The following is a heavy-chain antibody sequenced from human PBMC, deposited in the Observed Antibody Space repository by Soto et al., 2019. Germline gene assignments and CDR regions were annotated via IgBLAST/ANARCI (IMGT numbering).Heavy chain of an antibody. CDR3: AKGYISSWPYYLYGLDV. CDR1: GFSFSSYG. CDR2: ISFDGRNK. D-gene: IGHD6-13*01. V-gene: IGHV3-30*18. J-gene: IGHJ6*02. Sequence: GGSLRLSCAASGFSFSSYGMHWVRQAPGKGLQWVAVISFDGRNKYSGDSVKGRFTIARDNSKNTLYLQMDSLTAEDTAVYYCAKGYISSWPYYLYGLDVWGQGTTVTVSS.